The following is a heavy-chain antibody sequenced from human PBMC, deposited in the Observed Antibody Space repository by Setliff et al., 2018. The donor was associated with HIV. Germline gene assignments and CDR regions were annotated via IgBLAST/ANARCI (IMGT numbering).Heavy chain of an antibody. J-gene: IGHJ5*02. CDR1: GGSVSSGTYY. CDR3: ARGAGYYDFWSGYYVYNYLDP. Sequence: PSETLSLTCTVSGGSVSSGTYYWTWIRQPAGKGLEWIGHIYTSGRASYNYNPFLKGRVTMSLDPSKNQISLKLTSVTASDTAVYYCARGAGYYDFWSGYYVYNYLDPWGQGTLVTVSS. D-gene: IGHD3-3*01. CDR2: IYTSGRASY. V-gene: IGHV4-61*09.